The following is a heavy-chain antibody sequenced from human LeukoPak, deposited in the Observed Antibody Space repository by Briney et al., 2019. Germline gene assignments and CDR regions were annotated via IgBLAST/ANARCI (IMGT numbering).Heavy chain of an antibody. D-gene: IGHD6-19*01. J-gene: IGHJ5*02. V-gene: IGHV3-53*01. CDR1: GFTVSSNY. CDR2: IYSGGST. Sequence: GGSLRLSCAASGFTVSSNYMSWLRQAPGKGVESVSVIYSGGSTYYADSVKGRFTICRDNSKNTLYLQMNSLRAEDTAVYYCARRVTGTWFDPWGQGTLVTVSS. CDR3: ARRVTGTWFDP.